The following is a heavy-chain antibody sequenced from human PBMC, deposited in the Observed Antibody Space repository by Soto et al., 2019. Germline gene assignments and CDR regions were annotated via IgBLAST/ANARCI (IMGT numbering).Heavy chain of an antibody. CDR1: GFTFSSYA. D-gene: IGHD3-22*01. Sequence: PAWSLSLSCASSGFTFSSYAMSWVRQAPGKGLEWVSAISGSGGSTYYADSVKGQFTISRVNSKNTLYLQMNSLRAEDTAAYYFAKVSYYYDSNWFDPRGQGALVTVYS. CDR2: ISGSGGST. CDR3: AKVSYYYDSNWFDP. V-gene: IGHV3-23*01. J-gene: IGHJ5*02.